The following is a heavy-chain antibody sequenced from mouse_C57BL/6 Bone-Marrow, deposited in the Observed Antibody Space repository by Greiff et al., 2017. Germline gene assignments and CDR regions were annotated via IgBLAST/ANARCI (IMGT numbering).Heavy chain of an antibody. CDR1: GYTFTSYG. CDR2: IYPRSGNT. CDR3: ARYDYDVYYYAMDY. J-gene: IGHJ4*01. V-gene: IGHV1-81*01. D-gene: IGHD2-4*01. Sequence: QVQLQQSGAELARPGASVKLSCKASGYTFTSYGISWVKQRTGQGLEWIGEIYPRSGNTYYNEKFKGKATLTAAKSSSTAYMELRSLTSEDAAVYFCARYDYDVYYYAMDYWGQGTSVTVSS.